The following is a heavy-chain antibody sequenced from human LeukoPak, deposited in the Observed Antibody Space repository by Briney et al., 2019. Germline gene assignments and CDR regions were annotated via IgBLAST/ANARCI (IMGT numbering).Heavy chain of an antibody. J-gene: IGHJ4*02. CDR2: MNPNSGNT. Sequence: ASVKVSCKASGYTFTGYYMHWVRQATGQGLEWMGWMNPNSGNTGYAQKFQGRVTMTRNTSISTAYMELSSLRSEDTAVYYCARSDWRFDYWGQGTLVTVSS. D-gene: IGHD2-21*02. CDR1: GYTFTGYY. V-gene: IGHV1-8*02. CDR3: ARSDWRFDY.